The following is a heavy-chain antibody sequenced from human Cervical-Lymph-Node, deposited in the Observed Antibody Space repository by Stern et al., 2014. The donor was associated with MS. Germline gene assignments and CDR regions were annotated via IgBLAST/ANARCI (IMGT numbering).Heavy chain of an antibody. V-gene: IGHV4-59*01. CDR3: ARSRDAYSPLAY. CDR1: GGSISGYD. CDR2: IYYSGST. Sequence: QVQLQESGPGLVKPSETLSLTCTVSGGSISGYDCSWIRQPPGKGLEWIGHIYYSGSTNYIPSLKSRVSISIDTPKNQFSLKLSSMTAADTAVYYCARSRDAYSPLAYWGQGALVTVSS. D-gene: IGHD5-24*01. J-gene: IGHJ4*02.